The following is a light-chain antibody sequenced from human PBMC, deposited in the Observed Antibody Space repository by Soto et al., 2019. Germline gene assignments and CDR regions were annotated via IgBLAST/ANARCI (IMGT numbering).Light chain of an antibody. Sequence: GYRVTIACRASQDIGNDLGWYQQKAGKAPKRLIYVASRLDSGVPSRFSGSGSGTEFTLTISSLQPDDFATYYCQQYNSYPWTFGQGTKVDIK. J-gene: IGKJ1*01. CDR3: QQYNSYPWT. CDR1: QDIGND. CDR2: VAS. V-gene: IGKV1-17*01.